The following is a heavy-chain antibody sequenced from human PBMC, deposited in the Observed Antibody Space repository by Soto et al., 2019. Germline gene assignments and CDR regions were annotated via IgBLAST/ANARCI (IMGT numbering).Heavy chain of an antibody. D-gene: IGHD1-20*01. CDR1: GFTFRSYA. J-gene: IGHJ4*02. CDR3: TTGLTGSLPRPGSFDY. V-gene: IGHV3-23*01. CDR2: ISGSGGST. Sequence: GGVLRLSCAASGFTFRSYAMSLVGQAPGEGLEWVSAISGSGGSTYYADSVKGRFTISRDNSKNTLYLQMNSLKTEDTAVYYCTTGLTGSLPRPGSFDYWGQGTLVTVSS.